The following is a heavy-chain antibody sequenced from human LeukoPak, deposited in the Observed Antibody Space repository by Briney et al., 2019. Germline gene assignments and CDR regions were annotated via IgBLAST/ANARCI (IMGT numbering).Heavy chain of an antibody. Sequence: ASVKVSCKASGYTFTGYYMHWARQAPGQGLEWMGWINPNSGGTKYAQKFQGRVTMTRDTSISTAYMDLSRLTSDDTAVYYCARVWNYHDSSGYLEYFQEWGQGTLVTVSS. CDR2: INPNSGGT. J-gene: IGHJ1*01. V-gene: IGHV1-2*02. CDR3: ARVWNYHDSSGYLEYFQE. D-gene: IGHD3-22*01. CDR1: GYTFTGYY.